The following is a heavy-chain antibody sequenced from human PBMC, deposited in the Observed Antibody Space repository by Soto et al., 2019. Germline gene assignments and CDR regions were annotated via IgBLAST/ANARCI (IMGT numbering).Heavy chain of an antibody. Sequence: QVQLVQTGAEVQKPGASVKVSCKASGYTFTSYAIHWVRQAPGPRLEWMGWINAGNGNTQYSQKFHGIVTITRDTSASIAKMEVSSLRSEDTALDFGAREQSGEIMTMTDAFDIWGQGTMVTVSS. CDR1: GYTFTSYA. CDR3: AREQSGEIMTMTDAFDI. D-gene: IGHD3-16*01. CDR2: INAGNGNT. V-gene: IGHV1-3*01. J-gene: IGHJ3*02.